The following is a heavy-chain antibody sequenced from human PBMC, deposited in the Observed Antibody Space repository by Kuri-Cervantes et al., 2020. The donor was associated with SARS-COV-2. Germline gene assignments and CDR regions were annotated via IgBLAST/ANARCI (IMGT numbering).Heavy chain of an antibody. CDR2: IKQDGSEK. CDR1: GFTFSSYW. V-gene: IGHV3-7*02. CDR3: ARAAWGSAGTHYYYYGMVV. D-gene: IGHD6-19*01. J-gene: IGHJ6*02. Sequence: GGSLRLSCAASGFTFSSYWMSWVRQAPGKGLEWVANIKQDGSEKYYVDSVKGRFTISRDNAKNSLYLQMNSLRAEDTAVYYCARAAWGSAGTHYYYYGMVVWGQGTTVTVSS.